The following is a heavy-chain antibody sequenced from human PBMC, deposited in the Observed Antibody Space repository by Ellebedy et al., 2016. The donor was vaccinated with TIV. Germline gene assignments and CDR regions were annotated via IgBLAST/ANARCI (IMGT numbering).Heavy chain of an antibody. Sequence: GESLKISXAASGFTFSSYWMQWVRQAPGKGLEWVANIKQDGSVKYYVDSVKGRFTISRDNAKNSLYLQMNTLRPEDTAVYYCAREVGGGGAYWGQGTLVTVSS. V-gene: IGHV3-7*01. CDR1: GFTFSSYW. J-gene: IGHJ4*02. CDR3: AREVGGGGAY. CDR2: IKQDGSVK. D-gene: IGHD2-21*01.